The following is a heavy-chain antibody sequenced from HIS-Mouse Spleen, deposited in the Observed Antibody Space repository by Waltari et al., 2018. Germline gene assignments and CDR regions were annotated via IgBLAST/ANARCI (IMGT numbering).Heavy chain of an antibody. J-gene: IGHJ2*01. CDR1: GGSISRSSSY. V-gene: IGHV4-39*07. Sequence: QLQLQESVPGLVKPSETLSLTGTVSGGSISRSSSYLGWIRQPPGKGLEWIGSIYYSGSTYYNPSLKSRVTISVDTSKNQFSLKLSSVTAADTAVYYCAREIPYSSSWYDWYFDLWGRGTLVTVSS. CDR3: AREIPYSSSWYDWYFDL. CDR2: IYYSGST. D-gene: IGHD6-13*01.